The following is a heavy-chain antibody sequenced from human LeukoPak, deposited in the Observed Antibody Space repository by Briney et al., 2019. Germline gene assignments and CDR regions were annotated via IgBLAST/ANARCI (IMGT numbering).Heavy chain of an antibody. D-gene: IGHD6-19*01. CDR2: INHSGST. CDR1: GDSISSSSFY. J-gene: IGHJ5*02. CDR3: ARGLLRSGWYRVTENNWFDP. Sequence: SETLSLTCTVSGDSISSSSFYWGWIRQPPGKGLEWIGEINHSGSTNYNPSLKSRVTISVDTSKNQFSLKLSSVTAADTAVYYCARGLLRSGWYRVTENNWFDPWGQGTLVTVSS. V-gene: IGHV4-39*07.